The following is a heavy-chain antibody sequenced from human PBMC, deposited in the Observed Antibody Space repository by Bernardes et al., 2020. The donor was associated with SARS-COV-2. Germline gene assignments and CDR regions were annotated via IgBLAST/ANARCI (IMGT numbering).Heavy chain of an antibody. CDR1: GASISSINYY. V-gene: IGHV4-39*01. J-gene: IGHJ6*02. D-gene: IGHD2-21*02. CDR3: AGSSCGIDCYIGGLRSWDYGMDV. CDR2: MYASGIS. Sequence: SESLSLTCTVSGASISSINYYWGWLLQPPGKGLEGIGSMYASGISYYNPSLQSRVRGSVDTSKNQFSLRLSFVTAADTAVYYCAGSSCGIDCYIGGLRSWDYGMDVWGQGTTVTVSS.